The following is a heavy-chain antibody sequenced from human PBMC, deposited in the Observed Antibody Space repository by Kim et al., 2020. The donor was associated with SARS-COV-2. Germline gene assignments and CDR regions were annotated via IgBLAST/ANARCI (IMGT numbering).Heavy chain of an antibody. J-gene: IGHJ5*02. CDR3: ARDRREIVVVPAAIFAYNWFDP. Sequence: SVKVSCKASGGTFSSYTISWVRQAPGQGLEWMGRIIPILGIANYAQKFQGRVTITADKSTSTAYMELSSLRSEDTAVYYCARDRREIVVVPAAIFAYNWFDPWGQGTLVTVSS. V-gene: IGHV1-69*04. CDR2: IIPILGIA. D-gene: IGHD2-2*01. CDR1: GGTFSSYT.